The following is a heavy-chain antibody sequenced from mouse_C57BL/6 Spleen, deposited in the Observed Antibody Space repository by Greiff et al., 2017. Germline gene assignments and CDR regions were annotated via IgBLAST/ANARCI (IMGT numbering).Heavy chain of an antibody. CDR1: GYSFTDYN. V-gene: IGHV1-39*01. Sequence: VQLQQSGPELVKPGASVKISCKASGYSFTDYNMNWVKQSNGKSLEWIGVINPNYGTTSYNQKFKGKATLTVDQSSSTAYMQLNSLTSEDSAVXYCARNHYYGSSYNFDYWGQGTTLTVSS. J-gene: IGHJ2*01. CDR3: ARNHYYGSSYNFDY. CDR2: INPNYGTT. D-gene: IGHD1-1*01.